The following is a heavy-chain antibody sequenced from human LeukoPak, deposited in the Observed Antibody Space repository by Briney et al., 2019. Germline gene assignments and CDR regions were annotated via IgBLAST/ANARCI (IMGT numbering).Heavy chain of an antibody. J-gene: IGHJ4*02. Sequence: LGGSLRLSCVASGFTFGDYWMRWVRQAPGKGLEWVASINQNGGVKYYVDSVKGRFTISRDNAKTSLFLQMNSLRIDDTAMYYCTRTVNSASNFWGQGTLVTVSS. V-gene: IGHV3-7*03. CDR2: INQNGGVK. D-gene: IGHD4-23*01. CDR1: GFTFGDYW. CDR3: TRTVNSASNF.